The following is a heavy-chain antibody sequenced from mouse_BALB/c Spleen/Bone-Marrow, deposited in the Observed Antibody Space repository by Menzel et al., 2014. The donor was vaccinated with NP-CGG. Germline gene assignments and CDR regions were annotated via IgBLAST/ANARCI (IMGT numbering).Heavy chain of an antibody. CDR1: GYTFTSYW. CDR3: ARTGVWG. Sequence: QVQLQQPGAELAKPGASVKMSCKASGYTFTSYWMHWVKQRPGQGLEWIGYINPSTGYTEYNQKFKDKATLTADKSSSTAYMQLSSLTSEDSAVHYCARTGVWGWGQGTSVTVSS. V-gene: IGHV1-7*01. CDR2: INPSTGYT. D-gene: IGHD2-10*02. J-gene: IGHJ4*01.